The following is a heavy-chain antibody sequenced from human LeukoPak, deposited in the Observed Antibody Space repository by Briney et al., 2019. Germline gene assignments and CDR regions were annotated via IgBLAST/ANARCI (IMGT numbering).Heavy chain of an antibody. V-gene: IGHV4-39*01. J-gene: IGHJ4*02. D-gene: IGHD6-6*01. CDR2: IYYSGST. CDR3: ARLSSFHFDY. Sequence: PSETLSLTCTVSGGSISSYYWGWIRQPPGKGLEWIGSIYYSGSTYYNPSLKSRVTISVDTSKNQFSLKLSSVTAADMAVYYCARLSSFHFDYWGQGTLVTVSS. CDR1: GGSISSYY.